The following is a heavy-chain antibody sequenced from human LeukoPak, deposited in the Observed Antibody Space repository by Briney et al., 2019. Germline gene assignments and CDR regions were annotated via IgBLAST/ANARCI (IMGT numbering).Heavy chain of an antibody. CDR3: ARCFKGTGYSFFDY. Sequence: PGGSLRLSCAASVFTFNSYWMHWVRQAPGKRLVWVSRINGDGSSTSYADSVKGRFTISRDNAKNTLYLQMNSLRAEDTAVYYCARCFKGTGYSFFDYWGQGTLVTVSS. D-gene: IGHD3/OR15-3a*01. CDR1: VFTFNSYW. CDR2: INGDGSST. J-gene: IGHJ4*02. V-gene: IGHV3-74*01.